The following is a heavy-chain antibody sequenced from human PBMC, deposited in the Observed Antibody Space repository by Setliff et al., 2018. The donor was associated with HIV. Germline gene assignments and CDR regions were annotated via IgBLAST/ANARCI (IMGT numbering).Heavy chain of an antibody. D-gene: IGHD1-26*01. CDR3: GRGPHIVGAPWAVIDY. V-gene: IGHV4-34*01. Sequence: KPSETLSLTCAVYGVSFSGYSWSWIRQPPGKGLEWIGEIFHNGTINCNPSLKSRVALSIDTFKSQISLNMTSLTTADTAIYYCGRGPHIVGAPWAVIDYWAQGKPVTVSS. CDR1: GVSFSGYS. CDR2: IFHNGTI. J-gene: IGHJ4*02.